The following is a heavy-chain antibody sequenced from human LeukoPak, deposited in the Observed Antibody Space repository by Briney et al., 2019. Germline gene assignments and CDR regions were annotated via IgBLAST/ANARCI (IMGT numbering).Heavy chain of an antibody. CDR1: GSTFSSYD. D-gene: IGHD3/OR15-3a*01. V-gene: IGHV4-39*01. CDR2: IYYSGNT. J-gene: IGHJ4*02. CDR3: ARQTGSGLFILP. Sequence: GSLRLSCAASGSTFSSYDMTWVRQAPGKGLEWIGSIYYSGNTYYNASLKSQVSISIDTSKNQFSLRLTSVTAADTAVYYCARQTGSGLFILPGGQGTLVTVSS.